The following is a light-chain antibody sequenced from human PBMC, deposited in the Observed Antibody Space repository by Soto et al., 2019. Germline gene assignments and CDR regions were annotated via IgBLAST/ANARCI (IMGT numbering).Light chain of an antibody. V-gene: IGKV1-39*01. J-gene: IGKJ2*03. CDR2: RAS. CDR3: QQSHITQYS. CDR1: QGISSY. Sequence: DIQLTQSPSFLSASVGDRVTITCRASQGISSYLAWYQQKPGEAPNLLISRASSLQSGVPSRFSGSGFGTDFTLTISSLQREDFATYYCQQSHITQYSFGQGTKVDIK.